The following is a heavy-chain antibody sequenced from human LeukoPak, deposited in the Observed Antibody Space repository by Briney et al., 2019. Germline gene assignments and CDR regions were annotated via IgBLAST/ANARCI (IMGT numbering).Heavy chain of an antibody. CDR1: GGSISSHY. D-gene: IGHD2-2*01. CDR2: IYYSGST. V-gene: IGHV4-59*11. J-gene: IGHJ4*02. Sequence: SETLSLTCTVSGGSISSHYWSWIRQPPGKGLEWIGYIYYSGSTNYNPSLKSRVTISVDTSKNQFSLKLSSVTAADTAVYYCARLGVVPAAYFDYWGQGTPVTVSS. CDR3: ARLGVVPAAYFDY.